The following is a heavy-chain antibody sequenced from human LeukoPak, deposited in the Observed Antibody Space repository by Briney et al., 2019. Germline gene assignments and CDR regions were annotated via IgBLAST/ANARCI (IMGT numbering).Heavy chain of an antibody. V-gene: IGHV3-48*03. CDR2: ISSSGSTI. J-gene: IGHJ4*02. D-gene: IGHD2-15*01. Sequence: GGSLRLSCAASGFTFSSYELNWVRQAPGKGLEWVSYISSSGSTIYYADSVKGRFTTSRDNAKNSLYLQMNSLRAEDTAVYYCARENGVVVAAPFDYWGQGTLVTVSS. CDR3: ARENGVVVAAPFDY. CDR1: GFTFSSYE.